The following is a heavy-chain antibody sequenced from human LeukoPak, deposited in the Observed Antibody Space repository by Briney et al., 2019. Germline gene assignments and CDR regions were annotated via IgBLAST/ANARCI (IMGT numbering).Heavy chain of an antibody. CDR2: INPNSGGT. CDR3: ARDLGYYDSSGYYYYYYMDV. J-gene: IGHJ6*03. Sequence: GASVKVSCKASGYTFTGYYMHWVRQAPGQGLEWMGRINPNSGGTSYAQKFQGRVTMTRDTSISTAYMELSRLRSDDTAVYYCARDLGYYDSSGYYYYYYMDVWGKGTTVTVSS. CDR1: GYTFTGYY. D-gene: IGHD3-22*01. V-gene: IGHV1-2*06.